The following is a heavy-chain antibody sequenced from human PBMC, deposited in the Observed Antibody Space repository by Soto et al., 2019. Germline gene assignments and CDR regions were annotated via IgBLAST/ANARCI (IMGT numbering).Heavy chain of an antibody. CDR3: AREKAVASTGWPDP. CDR1: GDSISSYF. J-gene: IGHJ5*02. V-gene: IGHV4-4*07. D-gene: IGHD6-19*01. CDR2: VHTSGST. Sequence: PSETLSLTCTVSGDSISSYFWSWIRQPAGKGLEWIGRVHTSGSTTYNPFLKSRVTMSVDTSKSQFSLKLTSVTAADTAVYYCAREKAVASTGWPDPWGQGTLVTVSS.